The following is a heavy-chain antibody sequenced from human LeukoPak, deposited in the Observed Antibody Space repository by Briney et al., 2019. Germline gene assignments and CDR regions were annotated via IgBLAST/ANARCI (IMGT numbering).Heavy chain of an antibody. CDR1: GGAISSYY. CDR3: ARALGYCSSTSCLYYYYYYMDV. Sequence: SETLSLTCTVSGGAISSYYWSWVRQPPGKGLEGIGYIYYSGSTNYNPSLKSRVTISVDTSKNQFSLKLSSVTAADTAVYYCARALGYCSSTSCLYYYYYYMDVWGKGTTVTVSS. V-gene: IGHV4-59*01. CDR2: IYYSGST. D-gene: IGHD2-2*01. J-gene: IGHJ6*03.